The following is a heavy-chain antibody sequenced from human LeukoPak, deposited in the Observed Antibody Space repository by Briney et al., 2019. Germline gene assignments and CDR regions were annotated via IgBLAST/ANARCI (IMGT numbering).Heavy chain of an antibody. CDR2: INPNSGGT. CDR3: ARGLPLLLRYFDWLSTRGNNFDY. D-gene: IGHD3-9*01. Sequence: ASVKVSCKASGYTFTGYYMHWVRQAPGQGLEWMGWINPNSGGTNYAQKFQGWVTMTRDTSISTAYMELSRLRSDDTAVYYCARGLPLLLRYFDWLSTRGNNFDYWGQGTLVTVSS. J-gene: IGHJ4*02. CDR1: GYTFTGYY. V-gene: IGHV1-2*04.